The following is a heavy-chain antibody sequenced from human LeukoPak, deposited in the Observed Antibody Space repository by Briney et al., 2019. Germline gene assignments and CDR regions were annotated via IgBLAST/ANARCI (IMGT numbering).Heavy chain of an antibody. J-gene: IGHJ5*01. Sequence: GGSLRLSCVASGFSFGNYAMSWVRQAPGKWLQWVSQISGTGGATWYAGFARDRFTISRDNSKKTLYLQMSGLRVEHTAMYYCVKDPRDTSGTNWFVSWGQGTLLIVSS. CDR1: GFSFGNYA. CDR3: VKDPRDTSGTNWFVS. V-gene: IGHV3-23*01. CDR2: ISGTGGAT.